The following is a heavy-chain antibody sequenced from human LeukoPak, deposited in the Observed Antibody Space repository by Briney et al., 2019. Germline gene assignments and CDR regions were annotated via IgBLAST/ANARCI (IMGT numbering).Heavy chain of an antibody. J-gene: IGHJ4*02. CDR3: ARGGYGSAFDF. CDR2: IFDNGST. CDR1: GGSISSYY. Sequence: SETLPLTCTVSGGSISSYYWRWIRQPPGKGLEWVASIFDNGSTNDNRSLKSRVTISLDTSNNQFSLKVNSVTAADTAVYYCARGGYGSAFDFWGQGTLVTVPS. D-gene: IGHD3-10*01. V-gene: IGHV4-59*01.